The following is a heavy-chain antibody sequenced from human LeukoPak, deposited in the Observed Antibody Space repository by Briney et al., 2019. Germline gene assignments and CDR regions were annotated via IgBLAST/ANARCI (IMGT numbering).Heavy chain of an antibody. J-gene: IGHJ4*02. CDR2: IYYSGST. D-gene: IGHD5-24*01. V-gene: IGHV4-39*07. CDR1: GGSISSSSYY. CDR3: ARASVEMGWDY. Sequence: PSETLSLTCTVSGGSISSSSYYWGWIRQPPGKGLEWIGSIYYSGSTYYNPSLKSRVTISVDTSKNQFSLKLSSVTAADTAVYYCARASVEMGWDYWGQGTLVTVSS.